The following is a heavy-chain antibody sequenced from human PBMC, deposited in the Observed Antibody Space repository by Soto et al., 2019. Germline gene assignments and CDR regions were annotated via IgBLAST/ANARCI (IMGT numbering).Heavy chain of an antibody. D-gene: IGHD3-16*01. CDR3: ERGGYRDNECYDVDI. Sequence: QVQLQESGPGLVKPSETLSLTCTVSGGSFSSGGYYWGWVRQRPGKGLEWVGHVYYRGSTYYNPYLPCRITIAIDSSSTQYSLILRSVTAVDSAVYYCERGGYRDNECYDVDIWGQGTLVTVSS. V-gene: IGHV4-31*03. CDR2: VYYRGST. J-gene: IGHJ3*02. CDR1: GGSFSSGGYY.